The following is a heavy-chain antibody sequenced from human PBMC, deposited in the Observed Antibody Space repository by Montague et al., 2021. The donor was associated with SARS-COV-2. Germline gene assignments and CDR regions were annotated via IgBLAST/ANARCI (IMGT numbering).Heavy chain of an antibody. D-gene: IGHD7-27*01. V-gene: IGHV4-59*01. CDR3: ARGRDQLGWFDP. Sequence: SETLSLTCTVSGGSISSYYWSWIRQPPGKGLEWNGYMSYSGTTNYNPSLRSRLTMSIDTSKDQLSLKLSSLTAADAAVYYCARGRDQLGWFDPWGQGTLVTVSS. CDR2: MSYSGTT. J-gene: IGHJ5*02. CDR1: GGSISSYY.